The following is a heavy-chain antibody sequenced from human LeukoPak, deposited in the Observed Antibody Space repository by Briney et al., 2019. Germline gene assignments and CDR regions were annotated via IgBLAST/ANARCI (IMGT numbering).Heavy chain of an antibody. J-gene: IGHJ6*03. CDR1: GGSISSSSYY. Sequence: SETLSLTCTVSGGSISSSSYYWGWIRQPPGKGLEWLESIYYSGSTCYNPSLKSRVTISVDTSKNQFSLKLSSVTAADTAVYYCARIRTGEDYYYMDVWGKGTTVTVSS. CDR2: IYYSGST. CDR3: ARIRTGEDYYYMDV. D-gene: IGHD7-27*01. V-gene: IGHV4-39*01.